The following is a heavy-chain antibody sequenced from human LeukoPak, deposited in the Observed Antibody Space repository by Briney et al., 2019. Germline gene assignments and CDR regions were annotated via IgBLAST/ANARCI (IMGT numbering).Heavy chain of an antibody. CDR3: ARVRPGEDYYYGMDV. CDR2: ISAYNGNT. CDR1: GYTFTSYY. Sequence: ASVKVSCKASGYTFTSYYMHWVRQAPGQGLEWMGWISAYNGNTDYAQKLQGRVTMTTDTSTSTAYMELSSLRSEDTAVYYCARVRPGEDYYYGMDVWGQGTTVTVPS. V-gene: IGHV1-18*04. J-gene: IGHJ6*02. D-gene: IGHD3-10*01.